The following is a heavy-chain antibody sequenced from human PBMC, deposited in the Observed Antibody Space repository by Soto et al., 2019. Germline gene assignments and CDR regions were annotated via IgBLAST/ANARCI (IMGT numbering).Heavy chain of an antibody. CDR3: ARGTTLVTARGTWSAP. CDR1: GGTFSSYA. D-gene: IGHD2-15*01. J-gene: IGHJ5*02. Sequence: QVQLVQSGAEVKKPGSSVKVSCKTSGGTFSSYAISWVRQAPGQGLEWMGGIIPIFGTANYAQKFQGRVTITADESTNTAYRKLSSLRSEDTAVYYCARGTTLVTARGTWSAPWGQGTLVPVSS. V-gene: IGHV1-69*12. CDR2: IIPIFGTA.